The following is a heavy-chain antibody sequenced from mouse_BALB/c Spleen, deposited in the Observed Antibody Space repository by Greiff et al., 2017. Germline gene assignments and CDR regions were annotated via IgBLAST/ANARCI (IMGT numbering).Heavy chain of an antibody. D-gene: IGHD2-3*01. J-gene: IGHJ4*01. CDR1: GYSITSDYA. V-gene: IGHV3-2*02. CDR2: ISYSGST. CDR3: ARRPSYDGYYGDYAMDY. Sequence: EVQLVESGPGLVKPSQSLSLTCTVTGYSITSDYAWNWIRQFPGNKLEWMGYISYSGSTSYNPSLKSRISITRDTSKNQFFLQLNSVTTEDTATYYCARRPSYDGYYGDYAMDYWGQGTSVTVSS.